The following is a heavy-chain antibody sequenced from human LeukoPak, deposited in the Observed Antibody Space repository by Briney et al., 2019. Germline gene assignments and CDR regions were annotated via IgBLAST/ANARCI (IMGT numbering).Heavy chain of an antibody. CDR1: GGSFSGYY. V-gene: IGHV4-34*01. CDR3: ARDGDSSGYMPLRY. J-gene: IGHJ4*02. Sequence: SETLSLTCAVYGGSFSGYYWSWIRQPPGKGLEWIGEINHSGSTNYNPSLKSRVTISVDTSKNQFSLKLSSVTAADTAVYYCARDGDSSGYMPLRYWGRGTLVTVSS. CDR2: INHSGST. D-gene: IGHD3-22*01.